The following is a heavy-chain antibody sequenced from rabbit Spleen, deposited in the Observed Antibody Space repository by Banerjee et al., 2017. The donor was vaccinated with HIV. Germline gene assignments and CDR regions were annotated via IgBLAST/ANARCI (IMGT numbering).Heavy chain of an antibody. V-gene: IGHV1S40*01. D-gene: IGHD6-1*01. CDR1: GFSFSSNYW. J-gene: IGHJ3*01. CDR3: ARYGSAYGSGAYGYFRW. CDR2: MYTGSSGST. Sequence: QSLEESGGDLVKPGASLTLTCTASGFSFSSNYWICWVRQAPGKGLEWIACMYTGSSGSTYYASWAKNRFTISKTSSTTVTLQMTSLTAADTATYFCARYGSAYGSGAYGYFRWWGQGTLVTVS.